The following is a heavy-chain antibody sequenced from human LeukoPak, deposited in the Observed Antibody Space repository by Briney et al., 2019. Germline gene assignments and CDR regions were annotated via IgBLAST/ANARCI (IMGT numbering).Heavy chain of an antibody. CDR2: INHSGST. Sequence: PSETLSLTCAVSGGSISSGAYPWSWIRQPPGKGLEWIGEINHSGSTNYNPSLKSRVTIPVDTSKNQFSLKLSSVTAADTAVYYCARDNRWPRIKRYYFDYWGQGTLVTVSS. CDR1: GGSISSGAYP. CDR3: ARDNRWPRIKRYYFDY. J-gene: IGHJ4*02. D-gene: IGHD2-15*01. V-gene: IGHV4-30-2*01.